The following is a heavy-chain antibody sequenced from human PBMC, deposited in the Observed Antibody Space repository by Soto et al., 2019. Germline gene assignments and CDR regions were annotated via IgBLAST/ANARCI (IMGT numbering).Heavy chain of an antibody. J-gene: IGHJ3*02. D-gene: IGHD3-22*01. Sequence: PGGSLRLSCAASGFTFSSYAMHWVRQAPGKGLEWVAVISYDGSNKYYADSVKGRFTISRDNSKNTLYLQMNSLRAEDTAVYYCARGRQSYYDSSGPPVIWGQGTMVTVSS. CDR3: ARGRQSYYDSSGPPVI. CDR1: GFTFSSYA. CDR2: ISYDGSNK. V-gene: IGHV3-30-3*01.